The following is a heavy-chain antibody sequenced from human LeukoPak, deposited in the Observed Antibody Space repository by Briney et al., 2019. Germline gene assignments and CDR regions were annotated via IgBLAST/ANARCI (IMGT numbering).Heavy chain of an antibody. CDR2: IYYSGST. D-gene: IGHD1-26*01. V-gene: IGHV4-39*07. Sequence: SETLSLTCTVSGGSISSSSYYWGWIRQPPGKGLEWIGSIYYSGSTYYNPSLKSRVTISVDTSKNQFSLKLSSVTAADTAVYYCARAGEGSHSIYYYGMDVWGQGTTVTVSS. J-gene: IGHJ6*02. CDR1: GGSISSSSYY. CDR3: ARAGEGSHSIYYYGMDV.